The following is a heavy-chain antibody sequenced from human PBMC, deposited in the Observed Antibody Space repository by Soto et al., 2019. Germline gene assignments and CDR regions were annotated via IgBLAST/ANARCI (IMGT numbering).Heavy chain of an antibody. CDR2: IKQDRSEK. J-gene: IGHJ4*02. D-gene: IGHD2-15*01. Sequence: EVQLVESGGGLVQPGGSLRLSCAASGFNFSNYWMSWVRQAPGKGLEWVANIKQDRSEKYYVDSVKGRFTISRDNAENSLYLQMNSLRAEDTAVYYCTGDMSFGGVEYWGQGSLVSVSS. CDR1: GFNFSNYW. V-gene: IGHV3-7*03. CDR3: TGDMSFGGVEY.